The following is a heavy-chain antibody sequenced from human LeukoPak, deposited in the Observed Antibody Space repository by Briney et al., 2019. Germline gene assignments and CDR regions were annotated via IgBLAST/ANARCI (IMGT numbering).Heavy chain of an antibody. Sequence: PGRSLRLSCEASGFTFDDYTMHWVRQAPGKGLEWVSLISWDGGSTYYADSVKGRFTISRDNSKNSLYLQMNSLRTEDTALYYCAKGLISGSEDYWGQGTLVTVSS. CDR1: GFTFDDYT. V-gene: IGHV3-43*01. J-gene: IGHJ4*02. CDR2: ISWDGGST. D-gene: IGHD1-26*01. CDR3: AKGLISGSEDY.